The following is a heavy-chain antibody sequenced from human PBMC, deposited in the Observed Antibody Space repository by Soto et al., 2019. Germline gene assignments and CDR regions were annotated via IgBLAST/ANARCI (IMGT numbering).Heavy chain of an antibody. CDR2: LYDVDGS. CDR1: GLTISGKKY. V-gene: IGHV3-53*01. D-gene: IGHD1-1*01. Sequence: DVQLVESGGGLIQPGASLRLSCAAFGLTISGKKYVAWVRQAPGKGREWVSALYDVDGSFYADSVKGRFTTSSDSSKTTVYLQMNDLRPDDTAVYYCATWHEREHAYDVWGQGTTVTVSS. J-gene: IGHJ3*01. CDR3: ATWHEREHAYDV.